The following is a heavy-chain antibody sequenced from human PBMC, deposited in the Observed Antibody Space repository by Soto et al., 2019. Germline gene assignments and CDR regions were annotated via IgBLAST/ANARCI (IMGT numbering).Heavy chain of an antibody. J-gene: IGHJ5*01. CDR1: GGTFSNFA. CDR3: ARDFGLHNCFDS. D-gene: IGHD3-3*01. V-gene: IGHV1-69*01. CDR2: IIPMFGAA. Sequence: QVQLVQSEAEVKKPGSSVKVSCTASGGTFSNFAISWVRQAPGQGLEWMGGIIPMFGAADYAQEFQGRVTITADESTSTAYMELSSLRSEDTAMYYCARDFGLHNCFDSWGQGTQVTVSS.